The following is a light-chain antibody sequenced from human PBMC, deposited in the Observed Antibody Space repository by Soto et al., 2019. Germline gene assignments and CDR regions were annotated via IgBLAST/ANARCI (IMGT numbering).Light chain of an antibody. J-gene: IGKJ2*01. CDR1: QSISSY. V-gene: IGKV1-39*01. CDR3: QQSYSLYT. CDR2: AAS. Sequence: DIQMTQSPSSLSASVGDRVTITCRASQSISSYLNWYQQKPGKAPKLLIYAASSLQSGVPSRFSGSGSGTDFTLTSSSLQPEDFATYYCQQSYSLYTCGQGTKLEIK.